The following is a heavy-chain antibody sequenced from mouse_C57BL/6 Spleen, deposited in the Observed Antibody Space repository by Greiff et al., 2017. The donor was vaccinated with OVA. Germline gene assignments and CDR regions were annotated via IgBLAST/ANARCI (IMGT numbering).Heavy chain of an antibody. CDR2: IWSGGST. Sequence: VQLQQSGPGLVQPSQSLSITCTVPGFSLTSYGVHWVRQSPGKGLEWLGVIWSGGSTDYNAAFISRLSISKDNSKSQVFFKMNSLQADDTAIYYCARYYYGSSYYFDYWGQGTTLTVSS. V-gene: IGHV2-2*01. CDR3: ARYYYGSSYYFDY. CDR1: GFSLTSYG. J-gene: IGHJ2*01. D-gene: IGHD1-1*01.